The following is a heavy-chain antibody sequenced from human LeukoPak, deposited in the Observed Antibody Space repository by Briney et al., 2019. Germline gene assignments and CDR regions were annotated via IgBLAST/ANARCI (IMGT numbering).Heavy chain of an antibody. V-gene: IGHV4-59*05. CDR1: GGSISSYY. D-gene: IGHD3-10*01. J-gene: IGHJ4*02. CDR2: LYYTGST. Sequence: SSETLSLTCTVSGGSISSYYWSWIRQPPGKGLEWIGSLYYTGSTYYKPSLKSRVTISVETSKNQFSLKLTSVTAADTAVYYCARVIYYGSGSYYTPHFDDWGQGTLVSVSS. CDR3: ARVIYYGSGSYYTPHFDD.